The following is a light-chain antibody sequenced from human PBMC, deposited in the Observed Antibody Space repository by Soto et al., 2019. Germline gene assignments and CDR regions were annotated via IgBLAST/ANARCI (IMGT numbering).Light chain of an antibody. Sequence: QSVLTPPASVSGSPGQSITISCTGTSGDVGRFNYVSWYQQNPGKAPKLIIYEVAHRPSGVSNRFSGSKSDNTASLTISGLQAEDEADYYCSSYKDNETYVFGTGTKLTVL. J-gene: IGLJ1*01. V-gene: IGLV2-14*01. CDR2: EVA. CDR1: SGDVGRFNY. CDR3: SSYKDNETYV.